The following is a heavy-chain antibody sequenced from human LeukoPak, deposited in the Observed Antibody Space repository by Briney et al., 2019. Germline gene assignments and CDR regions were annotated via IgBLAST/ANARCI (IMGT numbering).Heavy chain of an antibody. J-gene: IGHJ4*02. CDR2: ISSSSSTT. CDR3: ARDYGDYGEYFDY. V-gene: IGHV3-48*02. D-gene: IGHD4-17*01. Sequence: GGSLRLSCAASGFTFSSYSMNWVRQAPGKGLEWVSYISSSSSTTYYADSVKGRFTISRDNARNSEFLQMNILRDEDTAVYYCARDYGDYGEYFDYWGQGTLVTVSS. CDR1: GFTFSSYS.